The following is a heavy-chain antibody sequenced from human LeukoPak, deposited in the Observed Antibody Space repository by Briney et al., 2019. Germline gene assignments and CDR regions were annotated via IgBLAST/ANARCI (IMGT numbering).Heavy chain of an antibody. CDR1: EFTVSSNY. D-gene: IGHD3-16*02. V-gene: IGHV3-53*05. J-gene: IGHJ6*03. CDR2: IYSGGST. CDR3: ARGDYIWRSYRDHYYYIDV. Sequence: PGGSLRLSCAASEFTVSSNYMSWVRQAPGKGLEWVSVIYSGGSTYYADSVKGRFTISRDNSKNTLYPQMNNLRSEDTAVYYCARGDYIWRSYRDHYYYIDVWGKGTTVTVSS.